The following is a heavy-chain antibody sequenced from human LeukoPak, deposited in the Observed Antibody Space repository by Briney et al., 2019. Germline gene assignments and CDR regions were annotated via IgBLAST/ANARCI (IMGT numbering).Heavy chain of an antibody. Sequence: GGSLRLSCAASGFTFSDYYMSWIRQAPGKGLEWVSYISSSGSTIYYADSVKGRFTISRDNAENSLYLQMNSLRAEDTAVYYCARDVTYYYDSSGLNWFDPWGQGTLVTVSS. CDR3: ARDVTYYYDSSGLNWFDP. CDR2: ISSSGSTI. CDR1: GFTFSDYY. D-gene: IGHD3-22*01. V-gene: IGHV3-11*01. J-gene: IGHJ5*02.